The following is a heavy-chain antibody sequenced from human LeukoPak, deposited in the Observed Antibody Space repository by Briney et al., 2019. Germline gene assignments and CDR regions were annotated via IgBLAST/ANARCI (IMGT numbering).Heavy chain of an antibody. CDR3: ARLLVDYFDY. J-gene: IGHJ4*02. V-gene: IGHV4-4*09. CDR1: GGSISSYY. D-gene: IGHD1-26*01. CDR2: NYTSGST. Sequence: SETLSLTCTVSGGSISSYYWSWIRQPPGKGLEWIGYNYTSGSTNYNPSLKSRVTISVDTSKNQFSLKLSSVTAADTAVYYCARLLVDYFDYWGQGTLVTVSS.